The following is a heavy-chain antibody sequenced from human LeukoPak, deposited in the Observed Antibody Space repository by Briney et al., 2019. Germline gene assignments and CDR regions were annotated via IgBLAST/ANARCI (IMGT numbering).Heavy chain of an antibody. CDR2: IKQDGSEK. Sequence: GGSLRPSCAASGFTFSNFWMSWVRQAPGKGLEWVANIKQDGSEKYYVDSVRGRFTISRDNAKNSLYLQMNSLRAEDTAVYYCAREGTATIVYDSWGQGTLVTVSS. V-gene: IGHV3-7*01. J-gene: IGHJ4*02. D-gene: IGHD5-24*01. CDR1: GFTFSNFW. CDR3: AREGTATIVYDS.